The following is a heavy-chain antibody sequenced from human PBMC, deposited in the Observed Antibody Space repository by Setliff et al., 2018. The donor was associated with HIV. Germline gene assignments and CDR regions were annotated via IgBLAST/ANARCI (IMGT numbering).Heavy chain of an antibody. CDR3: ARAVYYFDF. CDR2: IYYSGST. V-gene: IGHV4-59*01. D-gene: IGHD1-20*01. J-gene: IGHJ4*02. CDR1: SGSISPYY. Sequence: PSETLSLTCAVSSGSISPYYWSWIRQPPGRGLEWIGYIYYSGSTNYNPSLKSRVTISLDMSTSQFSLRLSSVTAADTAVYYCARAVYYFDFWGQGTLVTVSS.